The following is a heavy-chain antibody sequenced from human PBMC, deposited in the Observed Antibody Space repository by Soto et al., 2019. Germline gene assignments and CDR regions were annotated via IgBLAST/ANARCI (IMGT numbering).Heavy chain of an antibody. V-gene: IGHV4-59*01. CDR3: ARYRREAVAGYTLDY. J-gene: IGHJ4*02. Sequence: SETLSLTXTVSGGSISSNYWTWIRQPPGKGLEWIGYVYNSGSTNYNPSLKSRVTISEDTSRSQFSPKVNSMTAADTAVYYCARYRREAVAGYTLDYWGQGILVTVSS. CDR1: GGSISSNY. CDR2: VYNSGST. D-gene: IGHD6-13*01.